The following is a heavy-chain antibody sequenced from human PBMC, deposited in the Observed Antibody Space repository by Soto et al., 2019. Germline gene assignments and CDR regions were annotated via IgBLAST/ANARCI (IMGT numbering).Heavy chain of an antibody. J-gene: IGHJ5*02. CDR1: GGSFSPND. CDR3: ARLGAYSQSLDP. Sequence: QVQLQESGPVLVKPSETLSLTCTVSGGSFSPNDWSWIRQPPGKGLEWVGYIYYGGSTSYNPSLKSRVPISLATSKSQFSLRLTSVTDADTAVYYCARLGAYSQSLDPGGAGPLVTVSS. CDR2: IYYGGST. V-gene: IGHV4-59*08. D-gene: IGHD2-21*01.